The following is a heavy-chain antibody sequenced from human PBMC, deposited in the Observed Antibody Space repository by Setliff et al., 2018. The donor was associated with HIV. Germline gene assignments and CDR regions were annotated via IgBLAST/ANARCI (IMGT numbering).Heavy chain of an antibody. D-gene: IGHD3-10*01. J-gene: IGHJ4*02. CDR2: MNPNSGYT. Sequence: GASVKVSCKASGYTFTSYDINWVRQATGQGLEWMGWMNPNSGYTGYALKFQGRVTMTRNTSTSTAYMELSSLRSEDTAVYYCARVFREYHGSGSLDSWGQGTLVTVSS. V-gene: IGHV1-8*01. CDR3: ARVFREYHGSGSLDS. CDR1: GYTFTSYD.